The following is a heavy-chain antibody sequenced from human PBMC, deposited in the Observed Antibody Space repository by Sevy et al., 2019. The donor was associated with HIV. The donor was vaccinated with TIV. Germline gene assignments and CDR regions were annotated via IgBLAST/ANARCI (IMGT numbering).Heavy chain of an antibody. CDR2: IYSGGST. CDR3: ARGQGVFGAVAINWSDP. D-gene: IGHD3-3*01. Sequence: GGSLRLSCAASGFTVSSSYMTWVRQPPGKGLEWVSVIYSGGSTYYADSVKGRFTISRDNSKNTLYLQMNNLRADDTAVYYCARGQGVFGAVAINWSDPWGQGALVTVSS. V-gene: IGHV3-53*01. CDR1: GFTVSSSY. J-gene: IGHJ5*02.